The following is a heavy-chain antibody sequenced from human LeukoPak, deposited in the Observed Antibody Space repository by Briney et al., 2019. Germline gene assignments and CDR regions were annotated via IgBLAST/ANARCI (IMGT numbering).Heavy chain of an antibody. V-gene: IGHV4-31*03. CDR1: GGSVSSGVYY. CDR2: VYYSGST. D-gene: IGHD1-14*01. Sequence: SETLSLTCTVSGGSVSSGVYYWSWIRQHPGKGLEWIGYVYYSGSTYYNPSLKSRVTISLDTSKNQFSLKLSSVTAADTAVYYCASGRMDWFDPWGQGTLVTVSS. CDR3: ASGRMDWFDP. J-gene: IGHJ5*02.